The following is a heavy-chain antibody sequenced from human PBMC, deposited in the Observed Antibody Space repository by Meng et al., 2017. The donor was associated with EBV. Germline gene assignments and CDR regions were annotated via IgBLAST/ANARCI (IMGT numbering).Heavy chain of an antibody. CDR1: RCPFRNYA. D-gene: IGHD3-10*01. Sequence: HVPFVQAAAEVKKPGSSVKVSRKPSRCPFRNYAIRWVRQGPGQGLGWLGGFLPRLGAPNYEQKFHGRVKITADESTSTHYMDLSSLRSEDTAIYYCASESGRGYTPDYWGQGTLVTVSS. J-gene: IGHJ4*02. CDR2: FLPRLGAP. V-gene: IGHV1-69*01. CDR3: ASESGRGYTPDY.